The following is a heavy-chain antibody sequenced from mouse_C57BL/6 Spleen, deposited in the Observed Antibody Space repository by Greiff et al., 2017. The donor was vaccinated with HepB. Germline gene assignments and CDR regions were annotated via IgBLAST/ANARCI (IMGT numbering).Heavy chain of an antibody. D-gene: IGHD1-1*01. Sequence: QVQLQQSGTELVKPGASVKLSCKASGYTFTSYWMHWVKQRPGQGLEWIGNINPSNGGTNYNEKFKSKATLTVDKSSSTAYMQLSSLTSEDSAVYYCARSRITTVVERGMDYWGQGTSVTVSS. CDR3: ARSRITTVVERGMDY. V-gene: IGHV1-53*01. CDR1: GYTFTSYW. J-gene: IGHJ4*01. CDR2: INPSNGGT.